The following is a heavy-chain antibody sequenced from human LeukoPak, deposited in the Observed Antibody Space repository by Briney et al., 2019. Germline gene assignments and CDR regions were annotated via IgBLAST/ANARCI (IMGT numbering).Heavy chain of an antibody. CDR1: GGTFSSYA. CDR3: ARGGPSFGSKYDWFDP. J-gene: IGHJ5*02. V-gene: IGHV1-69*13. CDR2: FIPIFGTA. Sequence: GASVKVSCKASGGTFSSYAISWVRQAPGQGLEWMGGFIPIFGTANYAQKFQGRVTITADESTSTAYMELGSLRSEDTAVYYCARGGPSFGSKYDWFDPWGQGTLVTVSS. D-gene: IGHD3-10*01.